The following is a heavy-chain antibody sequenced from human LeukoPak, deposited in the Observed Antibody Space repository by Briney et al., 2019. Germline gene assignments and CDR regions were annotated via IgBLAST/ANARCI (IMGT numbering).Heavy chain of an antibody. CDR1: GFTFSDHD. J-gene: IGHJ4*02. CDR2: ISNSGSLK. Sequence: GGSLRLSCAASGFTFSDHDMSWFRQAPGKGLEWVSYISNSGSLKYYADSVKGRFTISRDNAKNSLYLQMDSLRAEETAVYYCARNEGSFWGQGTLVTVSS. D-gene: IGHD1-26*01. V-gene: IGHV3-11*01. CDR3: ARNEGSF.